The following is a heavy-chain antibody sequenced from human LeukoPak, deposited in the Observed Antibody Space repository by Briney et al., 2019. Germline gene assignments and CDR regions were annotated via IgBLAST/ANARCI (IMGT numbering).Heavy chain of an antibody. CDR3: ARRGWIGELFPANF. CDR1: GFSFSSHW. Sequence: GGSLRLSCATSGFSFSSHWMSWVRQAPGKGLEWVANIKYDGTKKYYVDSLRGRFTISRDNAKNSLYLQMNSLRVEDTAVYYCARRGWIGELFPANFWGQGTLVSVSS. V-gene: IGHV3-7*01. J-gene: IGHJ4*02. D-gene: IGHD3-10*01. CDR2: IKYDGTKK.